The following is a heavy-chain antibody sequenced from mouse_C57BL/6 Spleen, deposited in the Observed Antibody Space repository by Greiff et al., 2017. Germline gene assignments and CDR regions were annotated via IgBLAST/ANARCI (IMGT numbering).Heavy chain of an antibody. CDR1: GFTFNTYA. J-gene: IGHJ4*01. D-gene: IGHD1-1*01. V-gene: IGHV10-3*01. CDR3: VRELTTVVSMDY. Sequence: EVKLVESGGGLVQPKGSLKLSCDASGFTFNTYAMHWVRQAPGTGMEWVARIRSKSSNYATYYADSVKDRFTISRDEYQSMIYLQIHNLKTEDTAMYFWVRELTTVVSMDYWGQGTSVTVSS. CDR2: IRSKSSNYAT.